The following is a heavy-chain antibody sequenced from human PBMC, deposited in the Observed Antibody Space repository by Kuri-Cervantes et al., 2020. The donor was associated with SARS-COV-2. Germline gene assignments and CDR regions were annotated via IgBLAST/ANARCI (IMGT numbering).Heavy chain of an antibody. CDR3: ARVGDGYKRRGQHGNFDY. D-gene: IGHD5-24*01. Sequence: SETLSLTCTVSGGSISSYYWSWIRQPAGKGLEWIGRIYTSGSTNYNPSLKSRVTISVDTSKNQFSMKLSSVTAADTAVYYCARVGDGYKRRGQHGNFDYWGQGTLVTVSS. J-gene: IGHJ4*02. V-gene: IGHV4-4*07. CDR2: IYTSGST. CDR1: GGSISSYY.